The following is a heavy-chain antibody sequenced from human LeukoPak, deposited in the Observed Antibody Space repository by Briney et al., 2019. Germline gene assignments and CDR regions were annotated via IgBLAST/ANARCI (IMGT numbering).Heavy chain of an antibody. CDR3: ARGSDYDYVWGSYRDQINFDY. Sequence: SETLSLTCTVSGGSISSGGYYWSWIRQHPGKGLEWIGYIYYSVTTYYNPSLKSRVTISVDTSKNQFSLKLSSVTAADTAVYYCARGSDYDYVWGSYRDQINFDYWGQGTLVTVSS. CDR2: IYYSVTT. V-gene: IGHV4-31*03. D-gene: IGHD3-16*02. J-gene: IGHJ4*02. CDR1: GGSISSGGYY.